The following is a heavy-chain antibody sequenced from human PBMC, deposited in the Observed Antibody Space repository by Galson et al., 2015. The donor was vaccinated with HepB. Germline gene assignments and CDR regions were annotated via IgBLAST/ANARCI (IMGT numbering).Heavy chain of an antibody. CDR1: GFNFNSYS. V-gene: IGHV3-48*02. D-gene: IGHD2/OR15-2a*01. CDR2: ISGTSDTI. J-gene: IGHJ6*02. CDR3: VRDGKYFNGMDA. Sequence: SLRLSCAASGFNFNSYSMNWVRQAPGKGPEWLSYISGTSDTIYNADSVTGRFTISRDNAKNLLYLQMNSLRDEDTAVYYCVRDGKYFNGMDAWGQGTTVTVSS.